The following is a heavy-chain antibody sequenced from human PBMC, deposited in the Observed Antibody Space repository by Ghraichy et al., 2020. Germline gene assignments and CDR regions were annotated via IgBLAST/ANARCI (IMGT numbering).Heavy chain of an antibody. Sequence: GGSLRLSCAASGFTFSSDAMSWVRQAPGKGLEWVSDISGSGGSTYYVDSVKGRFTISRDNSKNTLYLQMNSLRAEDTAVYYCAKGGTVTVWFDPWGQGTLVTVSS. CDR1: GFTFSSDA. D-gene: IGHD4-11*01. V-gene: IGHV3-23*01. CDR2: ISGSGGST. J-gene: IGHJ5*02. CDR3: AKGGTVTVWFDP.